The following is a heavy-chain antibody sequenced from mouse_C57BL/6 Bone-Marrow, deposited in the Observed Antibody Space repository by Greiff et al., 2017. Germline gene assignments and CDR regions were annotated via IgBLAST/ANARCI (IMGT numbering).Heavy chain of an antibody. CDR3: ARNGPYGSWFAY. Sequence: QVQLQQPGAELVKPGASVKLSCKASGYTFTSYWMHWVKQRPGRGLEWIGRIDPNSGGTKYNEKFKGKATLTADNSSSTAYMELSSLTSEDSAVYFCARNGPYGSWFAYWGQGTLVTVSA. D-gene: IGHD2-2*01. V-gene: IGHV1-62-3*01. J-gene: IGHJ3*01. CDR2: IDPNSGGT. CDR1: GYTFTSYW.